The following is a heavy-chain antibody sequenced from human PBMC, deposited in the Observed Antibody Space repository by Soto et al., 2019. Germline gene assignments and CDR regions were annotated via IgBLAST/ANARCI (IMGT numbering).Heavy chain of an antibody. CDR2: INGSDGGA. V-gene: IGHV3-23*01. CDR3: ERGRLNGYTNGGLSYFHS. D-gene: IGHD5-18*01. CDR1: ELSSSNHA. Sequence: EVHLLESGGGLVQPGGSLRLSCAASELSSSNHAMTWVRQAPGKGLEWVSGINGSDGGADYADSVKDRFTIYRDNSRSSLYLEMKSLRVEDTAVSYCERGRLNGYTNGGLSYFHSWGQGTLFTVSS. J-gene: IGHJ4*02.